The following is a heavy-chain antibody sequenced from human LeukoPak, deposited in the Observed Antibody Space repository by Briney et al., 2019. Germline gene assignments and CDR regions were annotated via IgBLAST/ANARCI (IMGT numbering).Heavy chain of an antibody. J-gene: IGHJ4*02. CDR3: VRDHAYRADY. D-gene: IGHD2-2*01. Sequence: GGSLRLSCAASGFTFSNDWMCWVRQAPGKGLEWVANINQDESKKYYADSVKGRFTISRDNAKNSLYLQMSSLTAEDTAIYYCVRDHAYRADYWGQGTLVTVSS. V-gene: IGHV3-7*01. CDR1: GFTFSNDW. CDR2: INQDESKK.